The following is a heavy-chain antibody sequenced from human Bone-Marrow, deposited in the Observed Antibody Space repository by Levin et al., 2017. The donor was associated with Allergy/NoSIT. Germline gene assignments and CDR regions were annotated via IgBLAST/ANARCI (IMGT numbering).Heavy chain of an antibody. D-gene: IGHD3-10*01. CDR2: ISTDGDGT. CDR1: GFTFSTYT. J-gene: IGHJ6*04. V-gene: IGHV3-64D*06. Sequence: GESLKISCSASGFTFSTYTIHWIRQAPGKGLQYVSAISTDGDGTYYVESVRGRFTLSTDSSENTVYLQMTSLRSDDTAVYYCVIDSGTISPPVWGKGTTVTVSS. CDR3: VIDSGTISPPV.